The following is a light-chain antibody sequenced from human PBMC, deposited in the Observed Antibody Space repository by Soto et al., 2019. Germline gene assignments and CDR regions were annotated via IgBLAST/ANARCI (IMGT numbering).Light chain of an antibody. V-gene: IGKV3-15*01. CDR3: QQHNNWPFT. CDR1: QSVSDN. J-gene: IGKJ4*01. Sequence: EIVMTQSPATLSVSPGERATLSCRASQSVSDNLVWYQQKPGQAPRLLIYRSSTRATGIPARFSGSGSGTEFTLTISSLQSEDLALYYCQQHNNWPFTFGGGTKVEIK. CDR2: RSS.